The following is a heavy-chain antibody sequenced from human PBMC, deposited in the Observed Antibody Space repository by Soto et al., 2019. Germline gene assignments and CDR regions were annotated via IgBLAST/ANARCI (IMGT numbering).Heavy chain of an antibody. CDR3: ARETDTSMVDY. CDR2: LNPRNGQT. D-gene: IGHD5-18*01. V-gene: IGHV1-8*01. Sequence: QVQLVQSGAEVKKPGASVKVSCQTSGYNFSAYYFNWVRQAAGQGPEWMGWLNPRNGQTGYVQKLRGRVTMTRDTSIATVYREVSRLTSEDTAIYFCARETDTSMVDYWGQGTLVTVSS. CDR1: GYNFSAYY. J-gene: IGHJ4*02.